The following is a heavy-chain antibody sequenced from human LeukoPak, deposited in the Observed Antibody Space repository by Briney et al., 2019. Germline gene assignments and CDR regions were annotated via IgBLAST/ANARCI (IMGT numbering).Heavy chain of an antibody. V-gene: IGHV4-59*01. D-gene: IGHD2-2*01. Sequence: SETLSLTCTVSGGSISSYYWSWIRQPPGKGLEWIGYIYYSGSTNYNPSLKSRVTISVDTSKNQFSLKLSSVTAADTAVYYCAREKVVPAATNWFDPWGQGTLVTVSS. J-gene: IGHJ5*02. CDR1: GGSISSYY. CDR2: IYYSGST. CDR3: AREKVVPAATNWFDP.